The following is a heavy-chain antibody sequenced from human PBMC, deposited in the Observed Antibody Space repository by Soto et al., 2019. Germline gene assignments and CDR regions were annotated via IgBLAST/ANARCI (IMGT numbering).Heavy chain of an antibody. D-gene: IGHD1-26*01. CDR1: GYTPTNYD. CDR3: ARALYRSGTYYAFDN. J-gene: IGHJ4*02. Sequence: QVPLVQSGAEVKKPGASVTVSCKTSGYTPTNYDIGWVRQAPGQGLEWMGWISAYNGNRNSAQKLQGSLTMTTDTSTKTAYMELRSLRSDDTAVYYCARALYRSGTYYAFDNWGQGTLVTVSS. V-gene: IGHV1-18*01. CDR2: ISAYNGNR.